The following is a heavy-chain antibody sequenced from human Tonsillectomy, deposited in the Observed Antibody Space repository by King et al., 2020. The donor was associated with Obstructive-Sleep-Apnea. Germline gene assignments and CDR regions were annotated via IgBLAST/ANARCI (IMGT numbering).Heavy chain of an antibody. D-gene: IGHD5-12*01. CDR2: VYYSGST. J-gene: IGHJ4*02. CDR1: GGSISSYY. V-gene: IGHV4-59*01. Sequence: VQLQESGPGLVKPSETLSLTCTVSGGSISSYYWSWIRQPPGKGLEWIGYVYYSGSTNYYPSLNSRVTMSLDTSKNQFSLKLSTVTAADTAVYYCARLYSDYQFDYWGQGTPVTVSS. CDR3: ARLYSDYQFDY.